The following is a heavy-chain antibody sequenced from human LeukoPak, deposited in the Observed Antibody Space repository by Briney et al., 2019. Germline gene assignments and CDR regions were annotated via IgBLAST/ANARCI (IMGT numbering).Heavy chain of an antibody. CDR1: GYTFTGYY. CDR2: INPNSGGR. D-gene: IGHD5-24*01. J-gene: IGHJ4*02. Sequence: ASVKVSCKASGYTFTGYYMHWVRQAPGQGLEWMGRINPNSGGRNYAQKFQRRVTMTRDTSISTAYLELTRLTSDDTAVYYCARAMEMATIWYDSWGQGSLVTVSS. CDR3: ARAMEMATIWYDS. V-gene: IGHV1-2*06.